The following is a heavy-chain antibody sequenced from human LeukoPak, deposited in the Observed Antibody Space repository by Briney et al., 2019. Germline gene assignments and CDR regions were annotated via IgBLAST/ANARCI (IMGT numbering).Heavy chain of an antibody. CDR2: VDTTGST. V-gene: IGHV4-61*02. CDR3: AREGSMTSRPFVSNDY. J-gene: IGHJ4*02. Sequence: SETLSLTCAVSGGSINSGSYHWSWIRQPAGKALEWIGRVDTTGSTKYNPSLKSRVTISVDTSKNQFSLKLRSVSAADTAVYFCAREGSMTSRPFVSNDYWGQGTLVTVSS. D-gene: IGHD6-6*01. CDR1: GGSINSGSYH.